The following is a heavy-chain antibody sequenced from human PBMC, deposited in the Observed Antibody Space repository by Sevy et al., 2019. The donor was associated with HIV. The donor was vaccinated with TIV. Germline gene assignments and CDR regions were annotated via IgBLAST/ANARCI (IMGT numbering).Heavy chain of an antibody. D-gene: IGHD4-17*01. Sequence: SETLSLTCTVSGGSISSGSYYWSWIRQPAGKGLEWIGRIYTSGSTNYNPSLKSRVTISVDTSKNQFSLKLSSVTAADTAVYYCARDAPDPTTTLYNYYMDVWGKGTTVTVSS. CDR1: GGSISSGSYY. CDR3: ARDAPDPTTTLYNYYMDV. V-gene: IGHV4-61*02. J-gene: IGHJ6*03. CDR2: IYTSGST.